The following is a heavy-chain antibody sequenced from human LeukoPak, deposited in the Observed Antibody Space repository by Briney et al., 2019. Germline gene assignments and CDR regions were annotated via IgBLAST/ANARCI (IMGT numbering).Heavy chain of an antibody. Sequence: ASVKVSCKASGYTFTDYYMHWVRQVPGQRLEWMGWLNPDSGATNYAQKFQGRVTMTRNTSITTFYMELSRLRSDDTAVFYCVRSVRYTYGFYYFDYWGQGTLVTASS. CDR1: GYTFTDYY. V-gene: IGHV1-2*02. CDR2: LNPDSGAT. D-gene: IGHD5-18*01. J-gene: IGHJ4*02. CDR3: VRSVRYTYGFYYFDY.